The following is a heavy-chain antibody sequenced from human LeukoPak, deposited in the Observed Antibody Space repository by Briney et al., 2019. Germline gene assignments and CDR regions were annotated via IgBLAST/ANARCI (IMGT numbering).Heavy chain of an antibody. V-gene: IGHV3-21*04. CDR1: GFTFSSYS. CDR2: ISSSSSYI. CDR3: AKDRDRYYYDSSGYYS. Sequence: GGSLRLSCAASGFTFSSYSMNWVRQAPGKGLEWVSSISSSSSYIYYADSVKGRFTISRDNAKNSLYLQMNSLRAEDTAVYYCAKDRDRYYYDSSGYYSWGQGTLVTVSS. J-gene: IGHJ4*02. D-gene: IGHD3-22*01.